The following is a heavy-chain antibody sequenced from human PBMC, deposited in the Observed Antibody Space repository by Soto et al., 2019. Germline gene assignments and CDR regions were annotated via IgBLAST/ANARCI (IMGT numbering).Heavy chain of an antibody. CDR1: GHTFPKYG. CDR3: GRDGDEWDERYFDS. J-gene: IGHJ4*02. Sequence: QVQLTQSGADVKMPGASVKVSCKATGHTFPKYGISWVRQAPGQGLEWVGWISANRGHTNYAHKCQDRVTMTTDTSTNTVYMELRSLTTDDTAVYYCGRDGDEWDERYFDSWGQGTLVTVSS. CDR2: ISANRGHT. D-gene: IGHD1-26*01. V-gene: IGHV1-18*01.